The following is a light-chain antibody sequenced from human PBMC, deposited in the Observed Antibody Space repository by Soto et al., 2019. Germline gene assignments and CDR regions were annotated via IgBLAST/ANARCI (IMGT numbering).Light chain of an antibody. CDR1: QSVSSSY. CDR2: GAS. V-gene: IGKV3-20*01. CDR3: QQYGSSPPT. J-gene: IGKJ3*01. Sequence: EIVLTQSPGTLSLSPGERATLSCRASQSVSSSYLAWYQQKPGQAPRLLIYGASSMATGIPARFSGSGSGTDFTLTISRLEPEDFAVYYCQQYGSSPPTFGPGTKVDIK.